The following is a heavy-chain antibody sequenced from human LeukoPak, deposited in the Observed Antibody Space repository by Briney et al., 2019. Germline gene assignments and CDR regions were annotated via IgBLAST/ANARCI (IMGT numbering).Heavy chain of an antibody. V-gene: IGHV3-74*01. J-gene: IGHJ5*02. CDR1: GFTFSSYW. CDR3: ARGYGDWFDP. D-gene: IGHD4-17*01. Sequence: GGSLRLSCVASGFTFSSYWMHWVRQAPGKGLVWVSRINSDESRTAYADSVKGRFSISRDNAKNTLYLQMNSLRAEDTAVYYCARGYGDWFDPWGQGTLVTVSS. CDR2: INSDESRT.